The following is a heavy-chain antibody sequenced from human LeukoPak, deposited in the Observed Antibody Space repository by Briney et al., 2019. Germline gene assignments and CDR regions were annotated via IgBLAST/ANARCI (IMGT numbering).Heavy chain of an antibody. CDR2: IIPIFGTA. CDR3: AKDTAMAYYFDY. D-gene: IGHD5-18*01. V-gene: IGHV1-69*06. Sequence: SVKVSCKASGGTFSSYAISWVRQAPGQGLEWMGGIIPIFGTANYAQKFQGRVTITADKSTSTAYMELSRLRSDDTAVYYCAKDTAMAYYFDYWGQGTLVTVSS. CDR1: GGTFSSYA. J-gene: IGHJ4*02.